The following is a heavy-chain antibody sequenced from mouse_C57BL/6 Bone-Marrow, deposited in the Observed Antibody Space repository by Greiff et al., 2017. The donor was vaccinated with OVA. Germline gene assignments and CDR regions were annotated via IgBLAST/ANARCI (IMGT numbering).Heavy chain of an antibody. Sequence: VQLQQSGADLAKPGASVKLSCKASGYTFTSYWMHWVKQRPGQGLEWIGYINPSSGYTKYNQKFKDKATLTAAKSSSTAYMQLSSLTYEDSAVYCCARAYGGVKDYWGQGTTLTVSS. CDR1: GYTFTSYW. D-gene: IGHD1-1*02. CDR2: INPSSGYT. V-gene: IGHV1-7*01. CDR3: ARAYGGVKDY. J-gene: IGHJ2*01.